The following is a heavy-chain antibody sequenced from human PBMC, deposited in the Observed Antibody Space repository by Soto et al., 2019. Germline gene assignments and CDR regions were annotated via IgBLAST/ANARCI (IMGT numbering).Heavy chain of an antibody. CDR1: GFTFSDYA. CDR3: AKGGRQWLVTSDFNY. D-gene: IGHD6-19*01. CDR2: VSHDGRNT. Sequence: VQLVESGGGVVQPGRSLRLSCAASGFTFSDYAMHWVRQAPGKGLEWVAVVSHDGRNTHYADSVKGRFTISRDSSTNTVSREMTSLRAEDPAVYYCAKGGRQWLVTSDFNYWGQGALVTVSS. V-gene: IGHV3-30*18. J-gene: IGHJ4*02.